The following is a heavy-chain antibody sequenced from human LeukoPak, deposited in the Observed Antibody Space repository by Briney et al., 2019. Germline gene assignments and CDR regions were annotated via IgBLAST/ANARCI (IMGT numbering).Heavy chain of an antibody. Sequence: GASVKVSCNVSGYTLTELSMHWVRQAPGKGPEWVGGSDPEDCETIYAQKFQGRVTMTEDPSTDTAYMELSSLRSEDTAVYYWAASTYVWGSYRFDYWGQGTLVTVSS. CDR1: GYTLTELS. D-gene: IGHD3-16*02. CDR3: AASTYVWGSYRFDY. CDR2: SDPEDCET. J-gene: IGHJ4*02. V-gene: IGHV1-24*01.